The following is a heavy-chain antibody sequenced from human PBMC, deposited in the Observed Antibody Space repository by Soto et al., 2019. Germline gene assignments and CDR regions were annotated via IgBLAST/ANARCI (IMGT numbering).Heavy chain of an antibody. J-gene: IGHJ4*02. V-gene: IGHV3-74*01. Sequence: DVNLVESGGGLVQPGGSLRLSCTASEFTFSAHWMHWVRQAPGKGLMWVARLNEDGSHTDHAESVKGRFTISRDNAKNTLFLQMNSLRAEDTAIYFCSRGASDWHGIDYWGQGTLVTVSS. CDR2: LNEDGSHT. CDR1: EFTFSAHW. D-gene: IGHD6-19*01. CDR3: SRGASDWHGIDY.